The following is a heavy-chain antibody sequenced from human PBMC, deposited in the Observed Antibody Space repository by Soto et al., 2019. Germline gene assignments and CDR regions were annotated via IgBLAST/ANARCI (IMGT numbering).Heavy chain of an antibody. V-gene: IGHV3-49*03. D-gene: IGHD1-26*01. Sequence: GGSLRLSCTASGFTFGDYAMSWFRQAPGKXLEWVGFIRSKAYGGTTEYAASVKGRFTISGDDSKSIAYLQMNSLKTEDTAVYYCTREQIVGATIYTADYWGQGTLVTVSS. CDR2: IRSKAYGGTT. J-gene: IGHJ4*02. CDR1: GFTFGDYA. CDR3: TREQIVGATIYTADY.